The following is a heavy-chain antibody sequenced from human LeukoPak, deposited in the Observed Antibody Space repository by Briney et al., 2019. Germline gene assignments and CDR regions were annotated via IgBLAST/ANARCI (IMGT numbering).Heavy chain of an antibody. CDR3: ARGVAAQGNYYYYYMDV. CDR2: ISAYNGNT. J-gene: IGHJ6*03. V-gene: IGHV1-18*01. Sequence: ASVKVSCKASGYTFSSYGISWVRQAPGQGLEWMGWISAYNGNTNYAQKLQGRVTMTTDTSTSTAYMEPRSLRSDDTAVYYCARGVAAQGNYYYYYMDVWGKGTTVTVSS. D-gene: IGHD6-6*01. CDR1: GYTFSSYG.